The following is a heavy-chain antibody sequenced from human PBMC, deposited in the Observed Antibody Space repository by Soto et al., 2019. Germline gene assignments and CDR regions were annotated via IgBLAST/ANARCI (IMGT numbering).Heavy chain of an antibody. J-gene: IGHJ4*02. CDR1: GFTFSNYG. V-gene: IGHV3-30*03. CDR2: ISYDGSNK. Sequence: GGSLRLSCAASGFTFSNYGMHWVRQAPGKGLEWVAVISYDGSNKYYADSVKGRFTISRDTSKNTLYLQMNSLRVEDTAVYYCARGYDSWSGYYYYFDYWGQGTLVTVSS. CDR3: ARGYDSWSGYYYYFDY. D-gene: IGHD3-3*01.